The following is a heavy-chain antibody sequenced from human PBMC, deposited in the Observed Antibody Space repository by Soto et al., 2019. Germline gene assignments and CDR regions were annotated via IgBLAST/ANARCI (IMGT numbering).Heavy chain of an antibody. D-gene: IGHD2-15*01. CDR3: AMMTVVVAATQYYYYYYGMDV. V-gene: IGHV1-69*13. CDR2: IIPIFGTA. J-gene: IGHJ6*02. CDR1: GGTFSSYA. Sequence: SVTVPCKASGGTFSSYAISWVRQAPGQGLEWMGGIIPIFGTANYAQKFQGRVTITADESTSTAYMELSSLRSGDTAVYYCAMMTVVVAATQYYYYYYGMDVWGQGTTVTVS.